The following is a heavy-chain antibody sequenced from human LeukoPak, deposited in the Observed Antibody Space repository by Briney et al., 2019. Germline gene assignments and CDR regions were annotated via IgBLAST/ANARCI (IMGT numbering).Heavy chain of an antibody. D-gene: IGHD6-13*01. V-gene: IGHV3-21*01. Sequence: GGSLRLSCAASGFTFSSYSMNWVRQAPGKGLEWVSSISSSSSYIYYADSVKGRFTISRDNAKNSLYLQMNSLRAEDTAVYYCASQIAAAGAFDIWGQGTMVTVPS. J-gene: IGHJ3*02. CDR2: ISSSSSYI. CDR1: GFTFSSYS. CDR3: ASQIAAAGAFDI.